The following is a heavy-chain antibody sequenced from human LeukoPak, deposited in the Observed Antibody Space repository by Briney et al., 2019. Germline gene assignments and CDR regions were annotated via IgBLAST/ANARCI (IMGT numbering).Heavy chain of an antibody. CDR1: GYTFTGYY. D-gene: IGHD4-17*01. J-gene: IGHJ2*01. V-gene: IGHV1-2*02. Sequence: ASVKVSCKASGYTFTGYYMHWVRQAPGQGLEWMGWINPNSGGTNYAQKFQGRVTMTRDTSNSTAYMELSRLRSDDTAVYYCARDHGDYEGYWYFDLWGRGTLVTVSS. CDR3: ARDHGDYEGYWYFDL. CDR2: INPNSGGT.